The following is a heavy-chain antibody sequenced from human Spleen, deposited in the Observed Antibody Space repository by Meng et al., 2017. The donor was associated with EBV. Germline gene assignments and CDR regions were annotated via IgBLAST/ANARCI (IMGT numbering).Heavy chain of an antibody. CDR2: INHSGST. V-gene: IGHV4-34*01. Sequence: QGAVRQGAAVLLKPSETLSHTCAVFGGSLSGYYWGWIRQPQGKGLEWIGEINHSGSTKYNPSLKSRVTISVDTSKNQFSLKLSSVTAADTAVYFCARAPLESSSSGWFDPWGQGTLVTVSS. J-gene: IGHJ5*02. CDR3: ARAPLESSSSGWFDP. CDR1: GGSLSGYY. D-gene: IGHD6-13*01.